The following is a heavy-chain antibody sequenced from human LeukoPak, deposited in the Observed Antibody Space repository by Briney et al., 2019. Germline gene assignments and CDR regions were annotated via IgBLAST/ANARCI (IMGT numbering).Heavy chain of an antibody. D-gene: IGHD3-22*01. CDR1: GGTFSSYA. V-gene: IGHV1-2*02. CDR2: INPNSGGT. Sequence: GTSVKVSCKASGGTFSSYAISWVRQAPGQGLEWMGWINPNSGGTNYAQKFQGRVTMTRDTSISTAYMELSRLRSDDTAVYYCARDLTYYDSEYPGSVQHWGQGTLVTVSS. J-gene: IGHJ1*01. CDR3: ARDLTYYDSEYPGSVQH.